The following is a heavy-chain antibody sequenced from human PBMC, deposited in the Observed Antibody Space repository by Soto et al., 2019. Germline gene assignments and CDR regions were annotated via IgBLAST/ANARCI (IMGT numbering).Heavy chain of an antibody. Sequence: ASVKVSCKASGYTFASYGFSWVRQAPGQGLEWLGWIISYTGNTNYAQKFQDRVTMTIDTSTGTAYMELRSLRSDDTAVYYCARENDPADAYYYYGMDVWGQGTTVTVSS. V-gene: IGHV1-18*01. CDR1: GYTFASYG. CDR3: ARENDPADAYYYYGMDV. J-gene: IGHJ6*02. D-gene: IGHD1-1*01. CDR2: IISYTGNT.